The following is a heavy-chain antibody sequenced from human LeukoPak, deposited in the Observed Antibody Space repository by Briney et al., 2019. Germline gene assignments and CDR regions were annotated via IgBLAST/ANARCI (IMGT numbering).Heavy chain of an antibody. V-gene: IGHV3-23*01. D-gene: IGHD2-15*01. Sequence: PGGSLRLSCAASGFTFSSYAMNWVRQAPGKGLEWVSSISGSGGSTYYADSVKGRFTISRDNSKNTVYLQMNSLRAEDTAVYYCAKDVGYCSGGSCYTYSYMDAWGKGTTVTVSS. CDR3: AKDVGYCSGGSCYTYSYMDA. CDR1: GFTFSSYA. CDR2: ISGSGGST. J-gene: IGHJ6*03.